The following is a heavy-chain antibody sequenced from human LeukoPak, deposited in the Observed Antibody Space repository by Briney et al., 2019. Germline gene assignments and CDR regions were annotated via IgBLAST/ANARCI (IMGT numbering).Heavy chain of an antibody. Sequence: GGSLRLSCAVSGFTVSSNYMSWVRQAPGKGLEWVSVIYSGGSTYYADSVKGRFTISRDNSKNTLYLQMNSLRAEDTAVYYCARYYGSGRGYYGMDVWGQGTTVTVSS. V-gene: IGHV3-53*01. J-gene: IGHJ6*02. D-gene: IGHD3-10*01. CDR1: GFTVSSNY. CDR3: ARYYGSGRGYYGMDV. CDR2: IYSGGST.